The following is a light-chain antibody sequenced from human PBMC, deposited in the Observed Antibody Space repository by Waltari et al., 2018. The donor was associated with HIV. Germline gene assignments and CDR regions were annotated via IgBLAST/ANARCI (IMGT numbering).Light chain of an antibody. CDR1: QNISRW. CDR2: AAS. V-gene: IGKV1-12*01. CDR3: QQTKTFPLD. J-gene: IGKJ2*01. Sequence: DIQLTQSPSSVSASLGDRITIPCRASQNISRWVAWYQQKPGKAPNLFIYAASSLHSGVPPRFSGSGSGTDFTLTINSLQSEDSATYYCQQTKTFPLDFGQGTKLEI.